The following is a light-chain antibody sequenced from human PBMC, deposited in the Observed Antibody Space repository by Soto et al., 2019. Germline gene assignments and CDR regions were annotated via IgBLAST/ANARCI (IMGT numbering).Light chain of an antibody. CDR3: QQYYSTPLT. CDR1: QSISSN. V-gene: IGKV3-15*01. CDR2: RTS. J-gene: IGKJ4*01. Sequence: IVMTQSPATLSVSPGERATLSCRASQSISSNLAWYQQKPGQAPRLLMFRTSSRATGFPARFSGSGSGTEFNLTISSLQSEDFGVYYCQQYYSTPLTFGGGTKVDIK.